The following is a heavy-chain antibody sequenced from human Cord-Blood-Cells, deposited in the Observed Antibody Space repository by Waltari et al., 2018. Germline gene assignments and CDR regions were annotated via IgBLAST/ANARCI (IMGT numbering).Heavy chain of an antibody. CDR2: INPSGGST. J-gene: IGHJ3*02. CDR1: GYTYTRYY. CDR3: AREGLGDAFDI. V-gene: IGHV1-46*01. Sequence: QVQLVQSGADVKKPGASVTVSCKASGYTYTRYYMHWVRQAPGQGIERRGIINPSGGSTSYAQKFKGRVTMTRDTSTSTVYMELSSLRSEDTAVYYCAREGLGDAFDIWGQGTMVTVSS.